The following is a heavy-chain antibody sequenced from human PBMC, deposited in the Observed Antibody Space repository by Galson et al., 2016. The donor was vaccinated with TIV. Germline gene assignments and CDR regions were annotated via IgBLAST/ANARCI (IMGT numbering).Heavy chain of an antibody. CDR1: GFSLSTSAVG. V-gene: IGHV2-5*01. CDR3: AHRREYAWDYLTPLAMDV. Sequence: PALVKPTQTLTLTCTFSGFSLSTSAVGVGWIRQPPGKALEWLALIYWNDDKHYSPSLKTRLTITKDTSKNQVVLTMTNMHPVDTATYYCAHRREYAWDYLTPLAMDVWGQGTTVTVSS. D-gene: IGHD2-2*01. CDR2: IYWNDDK. J-gene: IGHJ6*02.